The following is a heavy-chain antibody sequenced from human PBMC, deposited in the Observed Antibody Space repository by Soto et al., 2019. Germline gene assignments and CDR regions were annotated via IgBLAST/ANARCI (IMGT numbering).Heavy chain of an antibody. J-gene: IGHJ4*02. V-gene: IGHV4-4*02. CDR2: IYHDGST. Sequence: QAQLQESGPGLVKPSGTLSLTCAVSGGSISSSNWWTWVRQPPGEGLHWIGEIYHDGSTNSNSSLKSRVTISVDKSKNQFSLNLTSVTAADTAVYYCARVGGPRVALDYWGQGTLVTVSS. CDR3: ARVGGPRVALDY. CDR1: GGSISSSNW. D-gene: IGHD2-15*01.